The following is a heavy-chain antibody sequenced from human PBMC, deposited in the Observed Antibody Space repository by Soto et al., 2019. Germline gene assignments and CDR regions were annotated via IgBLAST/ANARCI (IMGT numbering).Heavy chain of an antibody. Sequence: SETLSLTCTVSGGSISSYYWSWIRQPPGKGLEWIGYIYYSGSTNYNPSLESRVTISVDTSKNQFSLKLSSVTAADTAVYYCAREGGAYWGQGTLVTVSS. CDR1: GGSISSYY. CDR3: AREGGAY. V-gene: IGHV4-59*01. J-gene: IGHJ4*02. CDR2: IYYSGST. D-gene: IGHD2-15*01.